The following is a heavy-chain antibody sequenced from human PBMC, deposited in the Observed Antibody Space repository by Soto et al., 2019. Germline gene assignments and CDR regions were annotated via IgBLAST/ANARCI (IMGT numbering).Heavy chain of an antibody. CDR2: MKPNNGHT. J-gene: IGHJ4*02. Sequence: QVQLVQSGAEVKKPGASVKVSCKASGYTFTDYDINWVRQAPGQGLEWMGWMKPNNGHTGYAQKFQGRVTMTRDISISTGYMELTGLRSEDTAVYYCARSGYGPNGVCYFGDFDYWGQGTLVTVSS. CDR3: ARSGYGPNGVCYFGDFDY. D-gene: IGHD2-8*01. V-gene: IGHV1-8*01. CDR1: GYTFTDYD.